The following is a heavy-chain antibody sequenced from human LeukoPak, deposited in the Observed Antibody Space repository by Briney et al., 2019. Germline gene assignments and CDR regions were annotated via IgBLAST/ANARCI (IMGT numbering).Heavy chain of an antibody. CDR2: INHSGST. CDR3: ARGRTIFGVVISQENNWFDP. J-gene: IGHJ5*02. CDR1: GGSFSGYY. D-gene: IGHD3-3*01. Sequence: PSGTLSLTCAVYGGSFSGYYWSWIRQPPGKGLEWIGEINHSGSTNYNPSLKSRVTISVDTSKNQFSLKLSSVTAADTAVYYCARGRTIFGVVISQENNWFDPWGQGTLVTVSS. V-gene: IGHV4-34*01.